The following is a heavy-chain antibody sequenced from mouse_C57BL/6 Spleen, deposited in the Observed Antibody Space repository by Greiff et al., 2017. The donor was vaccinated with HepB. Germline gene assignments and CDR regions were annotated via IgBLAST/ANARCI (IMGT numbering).Heavy chain of an antibody. CDR2: IYWDDDK. J-gene: IGHJ4*01. CDR1: GFSLSTSGMG. CDR3: ARSPLYGSRHAMDY. D-gene: IGHD1-1*01. V-gene: IGHV8-12*01. Sequence: QVTLKESGPGILQSSQTLSLTCSFSGFSLSTSGMGVSWIRQPSGKGLEWLAHIYWDDDKRYNPSLKSRLTISKDTSRNQVFLKITSVDTADTATYYCARSPLYGSRHAMDYWGQGTSVTVSS.